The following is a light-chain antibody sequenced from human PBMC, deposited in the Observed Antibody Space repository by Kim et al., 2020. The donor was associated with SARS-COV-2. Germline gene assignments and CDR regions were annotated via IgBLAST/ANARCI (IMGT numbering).Light chain of an antibody. CDR2: DVS. CDR3: SSYTTSNTLV. V-gene: IGLV2-14*03. CDR1: ISDVGAHNF. Sequence: GQSITISCTGTISDVGAHNFVSWYQQHPGKAPELLIYDVSTRPSGTSNRFSGSKSGNTASLTISGLQAEDEADYHCSSYTTSNTLVFGTGTKVTVL. J-gene: IGLJ1*01.